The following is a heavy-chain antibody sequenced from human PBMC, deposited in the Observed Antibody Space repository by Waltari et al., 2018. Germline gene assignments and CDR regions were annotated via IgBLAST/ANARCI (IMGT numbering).Heavy chain of an antibody. D-gene: IGHD6-19*01. J-gene: IGHJ4*02. V-gene: IGHV4-39*01. CDR2: IYYSGST. Sequence: QLQLQESGPGLVKPSETLSLTCTVSGGSISSSSYYWGWIRQPPGKGLEWLGRIYYSGSTYYNPSLKSRVTISVDTSKNQFSLKLSSVTAADTAVYYCARQYSSGWYGMYWGQGTLVTVSS. CDR3: ARQYSSGWYGMY. CDR1: GGSISSSSYY.